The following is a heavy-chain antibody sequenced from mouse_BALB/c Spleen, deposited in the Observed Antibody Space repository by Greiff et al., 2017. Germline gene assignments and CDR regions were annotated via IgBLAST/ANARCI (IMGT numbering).Heavy chain of an antibody. CDR3: ARYETGFDY. CDR1: GYSITSDYA. V-gene: IGHV3-2*02. Sequence: EVQLQQSGPGLVKPSQSLSLTCTVTGYSITSDYAWNWIRQFPGNKLEWMGYISYSGSTSYNPSLKSRISITRDTSKNQFFLQLNSVTTEDTATYYCARYETGFDYWGQGTTLTVSS. D-gene: IGHD4-1*01. CDR2: ISYSGST. J-gene: IGHJ2*01.